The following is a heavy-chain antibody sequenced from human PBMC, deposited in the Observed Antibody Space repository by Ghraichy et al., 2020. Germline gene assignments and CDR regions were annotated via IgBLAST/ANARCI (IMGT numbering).Heavy chain of an antibody. CDR3: ANSGSGNSSGLRY. Sequence: LTCAASGFTFSSYSMNWVRQAPGKGLEWVSSISSSSSYIYYADSVKGRFTISRDNAKNSLYLQMNSLRAEDTAVYYCANSGSGNSSGLRYWAQGTLVTVSS. J-gene: IGHJ4*02. CDR1: GFTFSSYS. CDR2: ISSSSSYI. D-gene: IGHD6-19*01. V-gene: IGHV3-21*01.